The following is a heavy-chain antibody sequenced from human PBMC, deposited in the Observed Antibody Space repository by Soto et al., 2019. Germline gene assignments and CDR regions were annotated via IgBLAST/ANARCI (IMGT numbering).Heavy chain of an antibody. CDR3: AEYYDYIWGSYRPRDYYMDV. Sequence: LETLSLTCTVSGGSSSSSSYYWGWIRQPPGKGLEWIGSIYYSGSTYYNPSLKSRVTISVDTSKNQFSLKLSSVTAADTAVYYCAEYYDYIWGSYRPRDYYMDVWGKGTTVTVSS. CDR1: GGSSSSSSYY. J-gene: IGHJ6*03. D-gene: IGHD3-16*02. CDR2: IYYSGST. V-gene: IGHV4-39*01.